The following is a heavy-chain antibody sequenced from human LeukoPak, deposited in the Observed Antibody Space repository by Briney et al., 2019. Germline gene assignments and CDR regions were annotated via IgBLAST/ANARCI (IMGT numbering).Heavy chain of an antibody. V-gene: IGHV4-61*02. CDR2: IYTSGST. CDR1: GGSISNGSYY. D-gene: IGHD3-22*01. J-gene: IGHJ3*02. Sequence: SQTLSLTCTVSGGSISNGSYYWSWIRQPAGKGLEWIGRIYTSGSTNYNPSLKSRVTISVDTSKNQFSLKLSSVTAADTAVYYCARDLYYYDSSGYYLWGFDIWGQGTMVTVSS. CDR3: ARDLYYYDSSGYYLWGFDI.